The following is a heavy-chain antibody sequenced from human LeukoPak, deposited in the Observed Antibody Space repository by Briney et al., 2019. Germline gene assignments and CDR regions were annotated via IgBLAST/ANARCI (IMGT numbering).Heavy chain of an antibody. J-gene: IGHJ3*02. CDR1: GGTFSSYA. D-gene: IGHD2-2*01. CDR3: ASSPPLGYCSSTSRPVGAFDI. V-gene: IGHV1-69*05. CDR2: IIPIFGTA. Sequence: SVKVSCKASGGTFSSYAISWVRQAPGQGLEWMGRIIPIFGTANYAQKFQGRVTITTDESTSTAYMELSSLRSEDTAVYYCASSPPLGYCSSTSRPVGAFDIWGQGTMVTVSS.